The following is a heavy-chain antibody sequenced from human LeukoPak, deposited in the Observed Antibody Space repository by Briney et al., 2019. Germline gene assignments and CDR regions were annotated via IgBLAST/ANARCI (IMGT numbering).Heavy chain of an antibody. CDR1: GFTFSSYA. D-gene: IGHD3-22*01. Sequence: GSLRLSCAASGFTFSSYAMHWVRQAPGKGLEWVAVISYDGSNRYYADSVKGRFTISRDNSKNTLYLQMNSLRAEDTAVYYCARGSPIPFGSGYNYYYYGMDVRGQGTTVTVSS. CDR3: ARGSPIPFGSGYNYYYYGMDV. V-gene: IGHV3-30-3*01. J-gene: IGHJ6*02. CDR2: ISYDGSNR.